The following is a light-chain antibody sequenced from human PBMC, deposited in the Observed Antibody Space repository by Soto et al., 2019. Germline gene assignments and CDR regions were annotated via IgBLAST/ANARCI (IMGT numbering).Light chain of an antibody. V-gene: IGKV3-15*01. CDR3: QQYNNWPLT. Sequence: EVVMTQSPATLSVSPGERATLSCRASQSVRINLAWYQQKPGQAPRLLIYGASTRATGVPARFSGSGSGTEFTLTISSLQSEDFAVYSCQQYNNWPLTFGPGTKV. J-gene: IGKJ3*01. CDR2: GAS. CDR1: QSVRIN.